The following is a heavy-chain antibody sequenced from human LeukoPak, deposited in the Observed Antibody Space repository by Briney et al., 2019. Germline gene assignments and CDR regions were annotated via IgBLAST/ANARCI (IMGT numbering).Heavy chain of an antibody. CDR1: GFTFSSYW. Sequence: PGGSLRLSCAASGFTFSSYWMHWVRQAPGKGLVWVSRINSDGSSTSYADSVKGRFTISRDNAKNTLYLQMNSLSAEDTAVYYCARVRIYYYDSSGNSPFDYWGQGTLVTVSS. CDR2: INSDGSST. D-gene: IGHD3-22*01. V-gene: IGHV3-74*01. J-gene: IGHJ4*02. CDR3: ARVRIYYYDSSGNSPFDY.